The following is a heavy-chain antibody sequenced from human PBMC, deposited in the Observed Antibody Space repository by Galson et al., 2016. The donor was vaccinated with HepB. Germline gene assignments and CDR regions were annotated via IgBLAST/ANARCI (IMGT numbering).Heavy chain of an antibody. D-gene: IGHD4-11*01. Sequence: SLRLSCAASGFAFSAYGMTWVRQAPRKGLKWVAAISTSGGSTDYADSVRGRFTISRDNSKNMLYLQMNSLRAEDSALYYCAKGTTRLGDNWGQGILVTVSS. V-gene: IGHV3-23*01. CDR2: ISTSGGST. J-gene: IGHJ4*02. CDR3: AKGTTRLGDN. CDR1: GFAFSAYG.